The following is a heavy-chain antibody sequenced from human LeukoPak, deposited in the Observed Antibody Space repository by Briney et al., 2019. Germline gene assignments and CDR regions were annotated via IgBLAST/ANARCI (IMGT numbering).Heavy chain of an antibody. J-gene: IGHJ5*02. Sequence: SETLSLTCTVSGGSISRYYWSWIRQPPGKGLEWIGEINHSGSTNYNPSLKGRATISVDTSKTQFSLKLSSVTAADTAVYYCAIHIVVVPAAKKKNWFDPWGQGNLVTVSS. CDR2: INHSGST. V-gene: IGHV4-34*01. D-gene: IGHD2-2*01. CDR1: GGSISRYY. CDR3: AIHIVVVPAAKKKNWFDP.